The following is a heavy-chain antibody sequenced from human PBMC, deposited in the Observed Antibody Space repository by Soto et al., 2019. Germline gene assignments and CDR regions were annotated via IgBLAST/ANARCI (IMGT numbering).Heavy chain of an antibody. CDR3: AKCLSSCIGGSCYRDFDC. D-gene: IGHD2-15*01. Sequence: EVQLLGSGGGLVQPGGSLRLSCAASGFTFSTYPMTWVRQAPGKGLEWVSSIGAGADVTYYADSVKGRFTSSRDNYKDTLFLQMNSLRADDTAVYYCAKCLSSCIGGSCYRDFDCWGQGTLVTGSS. CDR1: GFTFSTYP. V-gene: IGHV3-23*01. CDR2: IGAGADVT. J-gene: IGHJ4*02.